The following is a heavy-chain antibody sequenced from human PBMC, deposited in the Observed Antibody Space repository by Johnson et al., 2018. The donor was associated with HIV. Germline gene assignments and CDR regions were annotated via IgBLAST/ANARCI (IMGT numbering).Heavy chain of an antibody. CDR2: ISYDGSNQ. V-gene: IGHV3-30-3*01. J-gene: IGHJ3*02. Sequence: QVQLVESGGGVDQPGRSLRLSCAASGFTFNSYAMHWVCQAPGKGLEWVAVISYDGSNQYYADSVKGRFTISRDNSKNTLYLQMNSLRAEDTAVYYCARVRGAFDIWGQGTMVTVSS. CDR1: GFTFNSYA. CDR3: ARVRGAFDI.